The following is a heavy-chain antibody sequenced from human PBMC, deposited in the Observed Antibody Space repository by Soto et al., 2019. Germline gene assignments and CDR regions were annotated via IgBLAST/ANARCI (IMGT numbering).Heavy chain of an antibody. V-gene: IGHV4-34*01. J-gene: IGHJ6*03. CDR3: ARAHDFWKHYYYMDV. CDR1: GGSFSGYY. CDR2: INHSGST. D-gene: IGHD3-3*01. Sequence: ASETLSLTCAVYGGSFSGYYWSWIRQPPGKGLEWIGEINHSGSTNYNPSLKSRVTISVDTSKNQFSLKLSSVTAADTAVYYCARAHDFWKHYYYMDVWGKGTTVTVSS.